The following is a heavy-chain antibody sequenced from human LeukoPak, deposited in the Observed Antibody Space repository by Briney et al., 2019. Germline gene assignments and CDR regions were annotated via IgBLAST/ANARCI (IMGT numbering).Heavy chain of an antibody. CDR2: IHYSGSP. D-gene: IGHD2-8*02. Sequence: SQTLSLTCTVSSGSISSFYSRWIRQPPGKGREWVGYIHYSGSPNYNPSLKSRVTISVETSRNQSSLKLSTVTAADTAVYYCARERSAVGGNYFDYWGQGTLVTVSS. V-gene: IGHV4-59*01. J-gene: IGHJ4*02. CDR1: SGSISSFY. CDR3: ARERSAVGGNYFDY.